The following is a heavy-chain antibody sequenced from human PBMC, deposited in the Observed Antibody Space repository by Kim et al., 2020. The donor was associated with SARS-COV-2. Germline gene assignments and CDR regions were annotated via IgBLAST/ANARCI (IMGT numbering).Heavy chain of an antibody. CDR3: ARRSRTNWAHDS. V-gene: IGHV3-66*04. Sequence: HADSVKGRLTIPRDKPKKAIYLQVTSLSFEDTAVYYCARRSRTNWAHDSWGQGTLVTVSS. J-gene: IGHJ4*02. D-gene: IGHD3-16*01.